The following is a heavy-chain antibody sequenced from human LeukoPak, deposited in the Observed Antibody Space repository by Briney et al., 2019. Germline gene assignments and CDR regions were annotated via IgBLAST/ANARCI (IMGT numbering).Heavy chain of an antibody. V-gene: IGHV3-21*01. D-gene: IGHD1-26*01. Sequence: GGSLRLSCAASGFTFGSYSMNWVRQAPGKGLEWVSSISSSSSYIYYADSVKGRFTISRDNAKNSLYLQMNSLRAEDTAVYYCAFVGIVGAFDAFDIWGQGTMVTVSS. CDR3: AFVGIVGAFDAFDI. J-gene: IGHJ3*02. CDR1: GFTFGSYS. CDR2: ISSSSSYI.